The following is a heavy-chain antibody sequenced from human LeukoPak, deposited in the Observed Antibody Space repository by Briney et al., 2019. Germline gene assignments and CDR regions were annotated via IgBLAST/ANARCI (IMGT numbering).Heavy chain of an antibody. CDR2: IWPDGGNK. CDR3: AGGLLSSLWSFDS. CDR1: GFTFSSYG. D-gene: IGHD3-10*01. J-gene: IGHJ4*02. V-gene: IGHV3-33*01. Sequence: PGGSLRLSCAASGFTFSSYGMHWVRQAPGKGLEWVAVIWPDGGNKFYADSVKGRFTISRDNSKNTLYLQMNSLRAEDTAVYYCAGGLLSSLWSFDSWGQGTLVTVSS.